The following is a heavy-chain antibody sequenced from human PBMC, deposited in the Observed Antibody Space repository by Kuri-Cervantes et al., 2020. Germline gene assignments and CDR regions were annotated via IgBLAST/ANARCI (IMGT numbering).Heavy chain of an antibody. Sequence: GESLRLSCAASGFTFDDYGMSWVRQAPGQGLEWVSGINWNGGSTGYADSVKGRFTISRDNAKNSLYLQMNSLRAEDTAVYFCARENGDFWSGYMSYYLDDWGKGTTVTVSS. J-gene: IGHJ6*03. CDR1: GFTFDDYG. CDR2: INWNGGST. CDR3: ARENGDFWSGYMSYYLDD. D-gene: IGHD3-3*01. V-gene: IGHV3-20*04.